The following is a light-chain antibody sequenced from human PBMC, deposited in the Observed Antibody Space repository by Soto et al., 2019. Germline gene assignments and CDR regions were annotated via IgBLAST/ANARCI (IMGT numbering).Light chain of an antibody. CDR2: EVS. CDR3: SSYTTSSTRV. V-gene: IGLV2-14*03. Sequence: QSVLTQPASVSGSPGQSITISCTGTSSDVGAYDYVSCYQQHPDKAPKLMIYEVSYRPSGVSNRFSGSKSVNTATLTISGLQAEDEADYYCSSYTTSSTRVFGTGTRSPS. CDR1: SSDVGAYDY. J-gene: IGLJ1*01.